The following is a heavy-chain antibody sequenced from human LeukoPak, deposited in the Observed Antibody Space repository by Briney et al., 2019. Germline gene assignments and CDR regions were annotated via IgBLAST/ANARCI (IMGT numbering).Heavy chain of an antibody. D-gene: IGHD3-10*01. V-gene: IGHV3-74*01. CDR2: ISGDGSIT. Sequence: GGPRGLSWAASGFTLSGYWLPWVGQAPGRGWGGVSRISGDGSITAYADSVKGRFTISRDNAKNTLCLQMNSLRAEDTAVYYCARGRAGNYYNHNDYWGQGTLVTVSS. CDR1: GFTLSGYW. J-gene: IGHJ4*01. CDR3: ARGRAGNYYNHNDY.